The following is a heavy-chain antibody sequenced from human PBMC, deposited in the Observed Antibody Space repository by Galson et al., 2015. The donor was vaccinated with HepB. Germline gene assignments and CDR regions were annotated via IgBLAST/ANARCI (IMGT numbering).Heavy chain of an antibody. CDR1: GFTFTGYP. D-gene: IGHD2-2*01. Sequence: SLRLSCAASGFTFTGYPMHWVRQAPGKGLEWLSYISSYSHTTYYADSVKGRFTISIDNAKSSLHLQMNSLRVEDTAVYYCARAFCSRLSFSSNDYWGQGTLVTVSP. J-gene: IGHJ4*02. CDR3: ARAFCSRLSFSSNDY. V-gene: IGHV3-48*04. CDR2: ISSYSHTT.